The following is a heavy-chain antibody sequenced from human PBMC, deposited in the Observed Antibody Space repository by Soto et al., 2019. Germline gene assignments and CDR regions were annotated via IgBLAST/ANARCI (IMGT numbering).Heavy chain of an antibody. CDR1: GFTFSSYE. CDR2: ISSSGSTI. D-gene: IGHD5-18*01. J-gene: IGHJ6*02. V-gene: IGHV3-48*03. CDR3: AGGYSYGYYYYYGMDV. Sequence: EVQLVESGGGLVQPGGSLRLSCAASGFTFSSYEMNWVRQAPGKGLEWVSYISSSGSTIYYADSVKGRFTISRDNAKNSLYLQMNSLRAEDTAVYYCAGGYSYGYYYYYGMDVWGQGTTVTVSS.